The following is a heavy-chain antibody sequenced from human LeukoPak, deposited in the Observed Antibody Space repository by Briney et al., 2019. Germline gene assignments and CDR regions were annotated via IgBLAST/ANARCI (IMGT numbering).Heavy chain of an antibody. CDR2: IRYDGSNK. CDR3: ARGVGNYRYYFDF. V-gene: IGHV3-30*02. D-gene: IGHD3-22*01. Sequence: PGGSLRLSCAASEFTFSSYGMHWVRQAPGKGLEWVAFIRYDGSNKYYADSVKGRFTISRDNSKNTLYLQMNSLRAEDTAVYYCARGVGNYRYYFDFWGQGTLVTVSS. CDR1: EFTFSSYG. J-gene: IGHJ4*02.